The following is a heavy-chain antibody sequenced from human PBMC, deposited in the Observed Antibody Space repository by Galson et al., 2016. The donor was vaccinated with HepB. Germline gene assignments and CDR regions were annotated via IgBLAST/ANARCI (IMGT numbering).Heavy chain of an antibody. V-gene: IGHV3-21*01. D-gene: IGHD3-16*01. CDR1: GFSFSSYS. Sequence: SLRLSCAASGFSFSSYSLNWVRQAPGKGLEWVAPISSESRYIYYADSVRGRFTISRDNAKSSVFLQMTSLRVEDTALYYCARDGVEGSSSVFYFDYWGQGSFVTVSS. CDR3: ARDGVEGSSSVFYFDY. J-gene: IGHJ4*02. CDR2: ISSESRYI.